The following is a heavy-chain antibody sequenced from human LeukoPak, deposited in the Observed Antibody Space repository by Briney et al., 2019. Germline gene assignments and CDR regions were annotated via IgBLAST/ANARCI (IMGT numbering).Heavy chain of an antibody. V-gene: IGHV4-34*01. J-gene: IGHJ5*02. CDR3: ARGCRYYDFWGGYYNWFDP. CDR2: INHSGST. CDR1: GGSFSGYY. Sequence: SETLSLTCAVYGGSFSGYYWSWIRQPPGKGLEWIGEINHSGSTNYNPSLKSRVTISVDTSKNQFSLKLSSVTAADTAVYYCARGCRYYDFWGGYYNWFDPWGQGTLVTVSS. D-gene: IGHD3-3*01.